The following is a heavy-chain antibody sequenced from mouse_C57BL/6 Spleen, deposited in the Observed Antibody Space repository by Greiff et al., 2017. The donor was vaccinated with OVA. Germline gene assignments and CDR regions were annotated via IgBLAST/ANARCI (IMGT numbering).Heavy chain of an antibody. Sequence: QVQLQQSGAELATPGASVKLSCKASGYTFTSYWMHWVKQRPGQGLEWIGYINPSSGYTKYNQKFKDKATLTADKSSSTAYMQLSSLTYEDSAVYYCARKVAGTGSDFDYWGQGTTLTVSS. D-gene: IGHD4-1*01. CDR2: INPSSGYT. V-gene: IGHV1-7*01. J-gene: IGHJ2*01. CDR3: ARKVAGTGSDFDY. CDR1: GYTFTSYW.